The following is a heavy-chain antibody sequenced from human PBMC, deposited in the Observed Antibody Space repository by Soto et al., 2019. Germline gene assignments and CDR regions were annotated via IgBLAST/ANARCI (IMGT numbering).Heavy chain of an antibody. D-gene: IGHD2-2*01. CDR1: GGSFSGYY. CDR3: ARGNPVIRVIVVVPAATYYFDY. CDR2: INHSGST. V-gene: IGHV4-34*01. Sequence: SETLSLTCAVYGGSFSGYYWSWIRQPPGKGLEWIGEINHSGSTNYNPSLKSRVTISVDTSKNQFSLKLSSVTAADTAVYYCARGNPVIRVIVVVPAATYYFDYWGQGTLVTVSS. J-gene: IGHJ4*02.